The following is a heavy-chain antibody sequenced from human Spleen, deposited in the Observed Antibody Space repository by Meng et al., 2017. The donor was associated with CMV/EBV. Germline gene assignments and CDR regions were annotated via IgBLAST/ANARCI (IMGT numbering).Heavy chain of an antibody. D-gene: IGHD3-22*01. Sequence: GESLKIFCAASGFIFSSHEMNWVRQAPGKGLEWVSYIGSGGSTIYYADSVKGRFTISRDNAKNSLYLQMNSLRAEDTAVYYCATGAVDYYDSSGFYFDYWGQGTLVTVSS. CDR3: ATGAVDYYDSSGFYFDY. J-gene: IGHJ4*02. CDR1: GFIFSSHE. CDR2: IGSGGSTI. V-gene: IGHV3-48*03.